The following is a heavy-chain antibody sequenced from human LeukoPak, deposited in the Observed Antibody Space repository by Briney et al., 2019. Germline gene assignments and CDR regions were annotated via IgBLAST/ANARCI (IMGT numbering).Heavy chain of an antibody. D-gene: IGHD3-22*01. CDR1: GGSISSGNYY. CDR3: ARTPSGYYFRTPFDI. CDR2: IYTSDST. J-gene: IGHJ3*02. Sequence: SETLSLTCTVSGGSISSGNYYYWNWIRQTAGKGLEWIGRIYTSDSTNYNPSLKSRVTISVDTSKNQFSLKLSSVTAADTAVYYCARTPSGYYFRTPFDIWGQGTMVTVSS. V-gene: IGHV4-61*02.